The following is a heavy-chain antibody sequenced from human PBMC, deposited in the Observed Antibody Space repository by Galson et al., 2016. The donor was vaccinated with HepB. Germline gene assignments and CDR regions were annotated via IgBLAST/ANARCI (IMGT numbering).Heavy chain of an antibody. CDR3: AKDRRPGGHRIKDHYGKDI. CDR1: GFTFSTYG. J-gene: IGHJ6*02. CDR2: MSYDGNYE. Sequence: SLRLSCAASGFTFSTYGMHWVRQAPGKGLEWVAVMSYDGNYEYFADSVKVRFTLSTDNSKNTVSLQMKSLRPEDTAVYYCAKDRRPGGHRIKDHYGKDIWGQGTKVTVSS. D-gene: IGHD1-14*01. V-gene: IGHV3-30*18.